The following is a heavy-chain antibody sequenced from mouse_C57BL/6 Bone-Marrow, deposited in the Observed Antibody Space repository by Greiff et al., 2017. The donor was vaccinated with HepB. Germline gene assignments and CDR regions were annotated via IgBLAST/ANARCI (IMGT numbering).Heavy chain of an antibody. CDR1: GYTFTSYW. Sequence: QVQLKQPGAELVKPGASVKMSCKASGYTFTSYWITWVKQRPGQGLEWIGDIYPGSGSTNYNEKFKSKATLTVDTSSSTAYMQLSSLTSEDSAVYHCARRGYYGSSYPLFDYWGQGTTLTVSS. CDR2: IYPGSGST. J-gene: IGHJ2*01. D-gene: IGHD1-1*01. CDR3: ARRGYYGSSYPLFDY. V-gene: IGHV1-55*01.